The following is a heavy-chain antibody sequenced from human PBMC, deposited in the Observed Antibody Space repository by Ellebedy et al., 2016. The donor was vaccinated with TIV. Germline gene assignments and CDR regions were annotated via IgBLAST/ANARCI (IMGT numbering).Heavy chain of an antibody. CDR1: GGSISRDS. CDR2: IFGSGSA. Sequence: MPGGSLRLSCTVSGGSISRDSWSWIRQPPGNGLQWIGYIFGSGSAIYNPSLRNRVSISLYRSQKQVSLNLTSVTAADSAVYFCARSSISVFGVTDAFDIWGQGTSVTVSS. CDR3: ARSSISVFGVTDAFDI. D-gene: IGHD3-3*01. V-gene: IGHV4-59*01. J-gene: IGHJ3*02.